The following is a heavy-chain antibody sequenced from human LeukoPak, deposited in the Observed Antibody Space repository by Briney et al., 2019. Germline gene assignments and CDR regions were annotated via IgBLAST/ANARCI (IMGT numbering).Heavy chain of an antibody. CDR1: GDSFKNYY. CDR3: ARARAFVWGSYRYILYYFDP. CDR2: INHGWTT. V-gene: IGHV4-34*01. D-gene: IGHD3-16*02. Sequence: PSETLSLTCAVYGDSFKNYYWTWIRQSPEKGLEWFGEINHGWTTSYHPSLERRTTPLDNTSKNQFALNLRSVTAADTAVYFCARARAFVWGSYRYILYYFDPWGQGTLVSVSS. J-gene: IGHJ5*02.